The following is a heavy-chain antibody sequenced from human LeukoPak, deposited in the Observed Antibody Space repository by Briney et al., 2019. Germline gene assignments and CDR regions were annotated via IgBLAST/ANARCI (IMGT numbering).Heavy chain of an antibody. CDR3: ARSYGTNFDY. CDR2: IYFSGST. J-gene: IGHJ4*02. Sequence: SETLSLTCTVSGGSIRSYYWSWIRQPPGKGLEWIGYIYFSGSTSYNPSLKSRVTISVDRSKNQFSLKLSSVAAAGTAVYYCARSYGTNFDYWGQGTLVTVSS. CDR1: GGSIRSYY. D-gene: IGHD3-16*01. V-gene: IGHV4-59*01.